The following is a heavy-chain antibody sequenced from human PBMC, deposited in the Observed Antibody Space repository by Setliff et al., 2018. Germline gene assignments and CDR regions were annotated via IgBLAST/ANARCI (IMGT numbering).Heavy chain of an antibody. Sequence: PSETLSLTCTVSGGSITNSYWSWIRQTPGKGLEWIGYVYNNGNNGITKYNPSLRSRVTMSLDTSKNNFSMQLRSVTAADTALYYCARAAKYDSSGYYGFWFDPWGQGNLVTVSS. J-gene: IGHJ5*02. V-gene: IGHV4-59*13. CDR2: VYNNGNNGIT. CDR1: GGSITNSY. CDR3: ARAAKYDSSGYYGFWFDP. D-gene: IGHD3-22*01.